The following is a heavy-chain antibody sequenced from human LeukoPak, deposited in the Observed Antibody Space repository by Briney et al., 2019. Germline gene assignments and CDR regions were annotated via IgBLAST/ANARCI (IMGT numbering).Heavy chain of an antibody. J-gene: IGHJ2*01. CDR1: GGSFSGYY. D-gene: IGHD2-21*01. CDR3: ARSPKFRFAGYWYFDL. Sequence: SETLSLTCAVYGGSFSGYYWSWIRQPPGKGLEWIGEINHSGSTNYNPSLKSRVTISVDTSKNQFSLKLSSVTAADTAVYYCARSPKFRFAGYWYFDLWGRGTLVTVSS. V-gene: IGHV4-34*01. CDR2: INHSGST.